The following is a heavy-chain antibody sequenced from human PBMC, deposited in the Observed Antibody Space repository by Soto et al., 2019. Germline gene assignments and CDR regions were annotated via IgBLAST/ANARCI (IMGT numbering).Heavy chain of an antibody. D-gene: IGHD2-2*01. Sequence: PGGSLRLSCATSGFTFSSYTMNWVRQAPGKGLEWVSSISITSSYKYYSDSVKGRFTVSRDNAKNSVYLQMSSLRVEDTALYYCARRPYTSPDVLDIWGQGTMVTVSS. CDR2: ISITSSYK. V-gene: IGHV3-21*01. CDR1: GFTFSSYT. J-gene: IGHJ3*02. CDR3: ARRPYTSPDVLDI.